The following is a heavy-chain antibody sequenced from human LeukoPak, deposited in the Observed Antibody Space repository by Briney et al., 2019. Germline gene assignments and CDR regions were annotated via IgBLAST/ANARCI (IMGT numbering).Heavy chain of an antibody. D-gene: IGHD1-20*01. CDR1: GFTFSTYA. CDR3: GKLSGVDNWSCVDC. V-gene: IGHV3-23*01. Sequence: QAGRSLRPSWAAAGFTFSTYAMTWVRQAPGKGLEWLSGISGSGGSTNYADSGKGRFTISRDNSKHTLYLQMTSLRAEDTAVYYCGKLSGVDNWSCVDCWGQGTLVSVSS. CDR2: ISGSGGST. J-gene: IGHJ4*02.